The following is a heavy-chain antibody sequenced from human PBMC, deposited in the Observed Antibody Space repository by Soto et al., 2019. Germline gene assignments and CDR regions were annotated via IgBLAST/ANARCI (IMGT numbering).Heavy chain of an antibody. Sequence: WETLSLTCAVSGGSISSYYWSWIRQPPGKGLEWIGYIYYSGSTNYNPSLKSRVTISVDTSKNQFSLKLSSVTAADTAVYYCARRYGGNLDYWGQGTLVTVSS. CDR1: GGSISSYY. CDR3: ARRYGGNLDY. V-gene: IGHV4-59*08. D-gene: IGHD1-26*01. CDR2: IYYSGST. J-gene: IGHJ4*02.